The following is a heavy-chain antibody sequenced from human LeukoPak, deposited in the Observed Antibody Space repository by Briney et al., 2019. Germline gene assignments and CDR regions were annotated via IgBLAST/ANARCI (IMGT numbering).Heavy chain of an antibody. CDR1: GGSISSSSYY. Sequence: PSETLSLTCTVSGGSISSSSYYWGWIRQPPGKGLEWIGSIYYSGSTYYNPSLKSRVTISVDTSKYQFSLKLSSVTAADTAVYYCARGQVEVGYFDYWGQGTLVTVSS. J-gene: IGHJ4*02. D-gene: IGHD2-15*01. V-gene: IGHV4-39*07. CDR3: ARGQVEVGYFDY. CDR2: IYYSGST.